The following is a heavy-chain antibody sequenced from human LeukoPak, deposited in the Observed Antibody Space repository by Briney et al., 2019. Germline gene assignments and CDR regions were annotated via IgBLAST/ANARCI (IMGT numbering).Heavy chain of an antibody. J-gene: IGHJ4*02. Sequence: SETLSLTCTVSGGSISSYYWSWIRQPPGKGLEWIGYIYYSGSTNYNPSLKSRVTISVDTSKNQSSLKLSSVTAADTAVYYCARSYNWNGGNFDYWGQGTLVTVSS. CDR1: GGSISSYY. D-gene: IGHD1-20*01. CDR3: ARSYNWNGGNFDY. CDR2: IYYSGST. V-gene: IGHV4-59*01.